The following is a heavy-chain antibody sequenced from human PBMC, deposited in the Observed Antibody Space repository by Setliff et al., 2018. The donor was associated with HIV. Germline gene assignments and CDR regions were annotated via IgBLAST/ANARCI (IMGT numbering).Heavy chain of an antibody. D-gene: IGHD3-10*01. Sequence: PGGSLRLSCAASGFTFNNYWMAWVRQAPGKGLDYVSAISGSGTTTYYADSVRGRFTISRDNSTNTVYLQMHSLRAEDTALYYCAKVMTLWFGASDSWGQGTRVTVSS. V-gene: IGHV3-23*01. J-gene: IGHJ4*02. CDR3: AKVMTLWFGASDS. CDR1: GFTFNNYW. CDR2: ISGSGTTT.